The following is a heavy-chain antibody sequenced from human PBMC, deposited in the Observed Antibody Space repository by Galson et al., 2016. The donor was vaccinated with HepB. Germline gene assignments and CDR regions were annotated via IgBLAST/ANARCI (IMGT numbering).Heavy chain of an antibody. CDR3: VKDYDSSAYYIPEDY. CDR1: GFTFSSYG. Sequence: SLRLSCAASGFTFSSYGMHWVRQAPGKGLERVAVISYHGSTTYYADSVKGRFTISRDNSKNTLYLQMNSLEAEDTAVYFCVKDYDSSAYYIPEDYWGQGTLVTVSS. CDR2: ISYHGSTT. V-gene: IGHV3-30*18. D-gene: IGHD3-22*01. J-gene: IGHJ4*02.